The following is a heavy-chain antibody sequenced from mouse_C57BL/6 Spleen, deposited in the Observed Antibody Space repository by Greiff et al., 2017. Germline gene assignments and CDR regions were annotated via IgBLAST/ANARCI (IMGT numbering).Heavy chain of an antibody. CDR2: IDPENGAA. J-gene: IGHJ2*01. V-gene: IGHV14-4*01. D-gene: IGHD2-3*01. Sequence: EVQLQQSGAELVRPGASVKLSCTASGFNIKDDYMHWVKQRPEQGLEWVGWIDPENGAAESASKFQGKATLTADTSSNTVYLQLRSLTAEDTAVDYCSRGLDGHFDYWGQVTTRTGSS. CDR1: GFNIKDDY. CDR3: SRGLDGHFDY.